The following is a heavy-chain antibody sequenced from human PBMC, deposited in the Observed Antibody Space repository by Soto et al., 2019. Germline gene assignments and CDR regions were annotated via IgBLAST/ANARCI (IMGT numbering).Heavy chain of an antibody. J-gene: IGHJ6*02. CDR1: GYTFTIYY. V-gene: IGHV1-46*01. Sequence: ASVKVSCKASGYTFTIYYMHCVGQSAGQGLEWMGIINPSGGSTSYAQKFQGRVTMTRDTSTSTVYMELSSLRSEDTAVYYCARDPRFNYYYGMDVWGQGTTVTVSS. CDR3: ARDPRFNYYYGMDV. CDR2: INPSGGST.